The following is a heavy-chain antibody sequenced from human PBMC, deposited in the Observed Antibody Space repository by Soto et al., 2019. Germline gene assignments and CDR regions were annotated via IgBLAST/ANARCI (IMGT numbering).Heavy chain of an antibody. J-gene: IGHJ5*02. CDR2: INSDGSIT. Sequence: PGGSLRLSCAASGFTFSSYWMHWVRQAPGKGLVWVSRINSDGSITTYADSVKGRFTISRDNAKNTLYLQMNSLSAEDTAVYYCATVATGSYYWFDPWGQGILVTVSS. CDR1: GFTFSSYW. V-gene: IGHV3-74*03. D-gene: IGHD1-26*01. CDR3: ATVATGSYYWFDP.